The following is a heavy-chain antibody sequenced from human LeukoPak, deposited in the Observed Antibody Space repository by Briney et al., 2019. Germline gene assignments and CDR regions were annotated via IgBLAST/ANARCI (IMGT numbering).Heavy chain of an antibody. J-gene: IGHJ4*02. D-gene: IGHD1-1*01. Sequence: GRSLRLSCSASGFTFSSSAIHWVRQAPGKGLEYVSGISSNGGSTYNADSVKGRFTISRDNSKNTVYLQMSSLRPEDTALYYCVKRTGLYFDYWGQGTLVTVSS. CDR3: VKRTGLYFDY. CDR2: ISSNGGST. CDR1: GFTFSSSA. V-gene: IGHV3-64D*09.